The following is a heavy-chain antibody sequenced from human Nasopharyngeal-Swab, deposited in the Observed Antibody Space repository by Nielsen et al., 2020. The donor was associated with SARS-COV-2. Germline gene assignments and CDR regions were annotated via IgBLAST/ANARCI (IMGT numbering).Heavy chain of an antibody. Sequence: SLTISCSASGFNFTSYAIHCVRQPPGKGLEWVAVVSYDRTNTFYADSVKGRFAISRDNSKSTVSLQMNSLRSEDTAVYYCAKNRGGRSIDSWGQGTLVTVSS. CDR3: AKNRGGRSIDS. CDR1: GFNFTSYA. CDR2: VSYDRTNT. V-gene: IGHV3-30-3*02. J-gene: IGHJ4*02. D-gene: IGHD2/OR15-2a*01.